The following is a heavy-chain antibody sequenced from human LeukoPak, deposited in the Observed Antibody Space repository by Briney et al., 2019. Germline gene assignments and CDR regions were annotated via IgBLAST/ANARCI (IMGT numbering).Heavy chain of an antibody. CDR3: AREGGPYRPLDY. Sequence: PSETLSLTCTVSGASISTYYWSWIRQSPGKGLEWIGYLYYRGSPNYNPSLKSRVTISVDTSKNHFSLQLTSVTAADTAVYYCAREGGPYRPLDYSGQGTLVTVSS. J-gene: IGHJ4*02. CDR1: GASISTYY. CDR2: LYYRGSP. V-gene: IGHV4-59*12.